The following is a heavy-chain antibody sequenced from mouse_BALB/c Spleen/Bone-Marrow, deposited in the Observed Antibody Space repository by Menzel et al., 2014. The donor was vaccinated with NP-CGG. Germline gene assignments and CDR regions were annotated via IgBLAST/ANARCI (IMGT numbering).Heavy chain of an antibody. CDR1: GFNIKDTY. Sequence: VQLQQSGAELVKPGASVKLSCTASGFNIKDTYMHWVKQRPEQGLEWIGRIDPANGNTKYDPKFQGKATITADTSSNTAYLQLSSLTSEDTAVYYCASYYYGSSPFAYWGQGTLATVSA. CDR3: ASYYYGSSPFAY. CDR2: IDPANGNT. J-gene: IGHJ3*01. D-gene: IGHD1-1*01. V-gene: IGHV14-3*02.